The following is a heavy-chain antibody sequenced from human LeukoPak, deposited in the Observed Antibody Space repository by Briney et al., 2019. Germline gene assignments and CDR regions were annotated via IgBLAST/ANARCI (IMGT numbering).Heavy chain of an antibody. CDR1: GYTFTGYY. D-gene: IGHD3-22*01. J-gene: IGHJ4*02. V-gene: IGHV1-2*02. CDR3: ASDYYDSSGYYSGY. Sequence: ASVKVSFKASGYTFTGYYMHWVRQAPGQGLEWMGWINPNSGGTNYAQKFQGRVTMTRDTSISTAYMELSRLRSDDTAVYYCASDYYDSSGYYSGYWGQGTLVTVSS. CDR2: INPNSGGT.